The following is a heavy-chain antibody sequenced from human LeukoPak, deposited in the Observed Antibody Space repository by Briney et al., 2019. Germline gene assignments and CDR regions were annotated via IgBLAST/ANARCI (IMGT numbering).Heavy chain of an antibody. V-gene: IGHV3-23*01. J-gene: IGHJ4*02. CDR3: ARDFEVAAAGNLGY. CDR1: GFTFSSYA. D-gene: IGHD6-13*01. CDR2: ISGSGGST. Sequence: GGSLRLSCAASGFTFSSYAMSWVRQAPGKGLEWVSAISGSGGSTYYADSVKGRFTISRDNSKNTLYLQMNSLRAEDTAVYYCARDFEVAAAGNLGYWGQGTLVTVSS.